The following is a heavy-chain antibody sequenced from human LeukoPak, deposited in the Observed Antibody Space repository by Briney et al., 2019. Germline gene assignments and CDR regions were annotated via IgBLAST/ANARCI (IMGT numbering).Heavy chain of an antibody. D-gene: IGHD2-15*01. CDR1: GGSFSGYY. V-gene: IGHV4-34*01. CDR3: ARSVVAATYYYYGMDV. CDR2: INHRGSS. J-gene: IGHJ6*02. Sequence: SETLSLTCAAYGGSFSGYYWSWIRQPPGKGLGWIGEINHRGSSNYNPSLKSGVTISVDTYKKQFSLKLSSVTAADTAVYYCARSVVAATYYYYGMDVWGQGTTVTVSS.